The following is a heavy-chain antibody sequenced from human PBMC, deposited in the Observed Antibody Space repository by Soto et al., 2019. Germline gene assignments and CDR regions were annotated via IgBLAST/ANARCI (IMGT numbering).Heavy chain of an antibody. V-gene: IGHV3-23*01. CDR3: AKGRANTLFDVDTLFDY. D-gene: IGHD3-16*01. CDR1: GFSFSNYA. Sequence: EVQLLESGGGLVQPGGSLTLSCAASGFSFSNYAMSWVRQTPGKGLEWVSLIGGNGGTTNYADSVKGRFTISRDNARKTLFLQMNRLRAEDTAVYYCAKGRANTLFDVDTLFDYWGQGTLFTVS. CDR2: IGGNGGTT. J-gene: IGHJ4*02.